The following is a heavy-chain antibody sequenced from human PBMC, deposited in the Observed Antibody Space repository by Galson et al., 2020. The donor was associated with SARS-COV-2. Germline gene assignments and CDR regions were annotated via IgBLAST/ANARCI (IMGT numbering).Heavy chain of an antibody. V-gene: IGHV3-48*02. Sequence: GSLRLSCAASGFSFSSYSMNWVRQAPGKGLEWVSYISPSGGTIYYADSVKGRFTISRDNAKNSLSLQMNSLRDEDTAVYYCARALNGDPDYWGQGTLATVSS. CDR3: ARALNGDPDY. CDR1: GFSFSSYS. D-gene: IGHD4-17*01. J-gene: IGHJ4*02. CDR2: ISPSGGTI.